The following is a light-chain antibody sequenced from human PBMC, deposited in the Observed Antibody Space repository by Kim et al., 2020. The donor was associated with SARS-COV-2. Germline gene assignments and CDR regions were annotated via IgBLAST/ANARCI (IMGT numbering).Light chain of an antibody. Sequence: AAVGDRITISGRASQGISSALAWYQQKPGKAPKLLIYDASSLESGVPSRFSGSGSGTDFTLTISRLQPEDFATYYCQQFNSNPLTFGGGTKVDIK. J-gene: IGKJ4*01. CDR1: QGISSA. CDR2: DAS. CDR3: QQFNSNPLT. V-gene: IGKV1-13*02.